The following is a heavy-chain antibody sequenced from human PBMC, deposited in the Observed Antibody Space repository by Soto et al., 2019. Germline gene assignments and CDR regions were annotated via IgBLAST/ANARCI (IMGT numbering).Heavy chain of an antibody. CDR1: DGSVSSYGYY. D-gene: IGHD3-3*02. CDR3: TRGGHFYEYMI. Sequence: QVQLQESGPGLVKPSQTLSLTCTVSDGSVSSYGYYWTWVRQAPGKGLEWIGYIAYNGGTSYNPSLRSRVTISVDTSKSQFSLDLSFPTAADTALYYCTRGGHFYEYMIWGQGTLVTVSS. CDR2: IAYNGGT. V-gene: IGHV4-61*08. J-gene: IGHJ4*02.